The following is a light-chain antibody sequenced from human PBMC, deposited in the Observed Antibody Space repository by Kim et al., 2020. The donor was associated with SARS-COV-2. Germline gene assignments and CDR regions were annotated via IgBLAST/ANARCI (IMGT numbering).Light chain of an antibody. CDR3: CSYAGSYTFV. Sequence: GHAVDISCTGTRTDIGSYKFITWRQRNPGKAPKLIIVDVSERSTGVPDRFAGSQSANTASLTISGLQPEDESDYYCCSYAGSYTFVFGGGTQLTVL. V-gene: IGLV2-11*03. CDR2: DVS. CDR1: RTDIGSYKF. J-gene: IGLJ3*02.